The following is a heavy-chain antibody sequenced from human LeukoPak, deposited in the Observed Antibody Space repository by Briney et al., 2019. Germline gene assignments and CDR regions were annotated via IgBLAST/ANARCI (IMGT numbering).Heavy chain of an antibody. CDR2: IGTSSSYI. Sequence: GGSLRLSCAASGFTFSSYIMNWVRQAPGKGLEWVSSIGTSSSYIYYADSVKGRFTISRDNAKKSLYLQMNSLRAEDTAVYYCARAPAAAGTDAFDIWGQGTMVTVSS. CDR1: GFTFSSYI. D-gene: IGHD6-13*01. CDR3: ARAPAAAGTDAFDI. V-gene: IGHV3-21*01. J-gene: IGHJ3*02.